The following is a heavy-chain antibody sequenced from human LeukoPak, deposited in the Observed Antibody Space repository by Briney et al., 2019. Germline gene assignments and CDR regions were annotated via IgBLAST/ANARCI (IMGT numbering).Heavy chain of an antibody. Sequence: ASVKVSCKASGGTFSSYAISWVRQAPGQGLEWMGWINAGNGNTKYSQKFQGRVTITRDTSASTAYMELSSLRSQDTAVYYCARAEYCGGDCYSPDAFDIWGQGTMVTASS. CDR1: GGTFSSYA. CDR2: INAGNGNT. CDR3: ARAEYCGGDCYSPDAFDI. J-gene: IGHJ3*02. V-gene: IGHV1-3*01. D-gene: IGHD2-21*02.